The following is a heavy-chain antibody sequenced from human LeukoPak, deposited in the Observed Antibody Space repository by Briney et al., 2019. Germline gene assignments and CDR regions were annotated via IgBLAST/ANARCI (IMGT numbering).Heavy chain of an antibody. V-gene: IGHV4-30-2*01. D-gene: IGHD6-19*01. CDR3: ARDRAVAVAGTDFDY. Sequence: SETLSLTCAVSGGSISSGGYSWSWIRQPPGKGLEWIGYIYHSGSTYYNPSLKSRVTISVVRSKNQFSLKLSSVTAADTAVYYCARDRAVAVAGTDFDYWGQGTLVTVSS. J-gene: IGHJ4*02. CDR1: GGSISSGGYS. CDR2: IYHSGST.